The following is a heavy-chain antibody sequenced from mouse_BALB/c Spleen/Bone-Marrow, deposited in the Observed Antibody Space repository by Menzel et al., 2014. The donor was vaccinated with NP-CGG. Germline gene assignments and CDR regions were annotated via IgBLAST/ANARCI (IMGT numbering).Heavy chain of an antibody. D-gene: IGHD3-1*01. J-gene: IGHJ2*01. CDR3: ARGSSGYFDY. V-gene: IGHV5-9-4*01. CDR1: GFTFSYYA. CDR2: ISSGGSYT. Sequence: EVHLVESGGGLVKPGGSLQLSCAASGFTFSYYAMSWFRQSPEKSLEWVAEISSGGSYTYYPDTVTGRFTISRDNAKNSLYLEMSSLRSEDTAMYYCARGSSGYFDYWGQGTTLTVSS.